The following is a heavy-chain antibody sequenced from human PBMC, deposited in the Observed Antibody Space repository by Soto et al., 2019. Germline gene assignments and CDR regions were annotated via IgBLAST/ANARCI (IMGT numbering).Heavy chain of an antibody. CDR2: ISGSGGST. V-gene: IGHV3-23*01. J-gene: IGHJ4*02. D-gene: IGHD1-26*01. CDR1: GFNFSSYA. Sequence: EVQLLESGGGLVQPGGSLRLSCAASGFNFSSYAMSWVRQAPGKGLEWVSAISGSGGSTYYADSVKGRFTISRDNSKNTLYLQMNSLRAEDTAVYYCAKGRERELLFDYWGQGTLVTVSS. CDR3: AKGRERELLFDY.